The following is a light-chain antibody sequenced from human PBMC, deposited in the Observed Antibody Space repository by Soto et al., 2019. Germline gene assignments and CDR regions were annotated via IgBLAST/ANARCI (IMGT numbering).Light chain of an antibody. J-gene: IGLJ2*01. CDR1: SSDVGSYNY. CDR2: EVS. Sequence: QSALTQPASVSGSPGQSITISCTGTSSDVGSYNYVSRYQQHPGKAPKVMIYEVSNRPSGVSNRFSGSKSGNTASLTISGLQAEDEGDYYCNSYTSSSTLVFGGGTKLTVL. CDR3: NSYTSSSTLV. V-gene: IGLV2-14*01.